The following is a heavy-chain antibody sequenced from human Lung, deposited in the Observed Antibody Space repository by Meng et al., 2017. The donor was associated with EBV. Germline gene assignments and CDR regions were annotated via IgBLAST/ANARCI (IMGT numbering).Heavy chain of an antibody. D-gene: IGHD2-2*01. Sequence: VQLQQWGAGLLKLSGTLSLPCGVSGRSFSSSYWSWIRQPPGKGLEWIGQINYSGITNYNPSLKSRVTISVDTSKNQFSLSLNSVTAADTAVYYCARGGTSSAPFDYWGQETLVTVSS. CDR3: ARGGTSSAPFDY. CDR2: INYSGIT. CDR1: GRSFSSSY. V-gene: IGHV4-34*01. J-gene: IGHJ4*02.